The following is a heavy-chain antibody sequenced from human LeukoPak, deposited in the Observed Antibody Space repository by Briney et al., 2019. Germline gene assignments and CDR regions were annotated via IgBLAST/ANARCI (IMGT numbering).Heavy chain of an antibody. CDR2: INPNSGGT. CDR3: ARRAVDNSYYYYMDV. CDR1: GYIFSNYG. V-gene: IGHV1-2*02. D-gene: IGHD6-19*01. Sequence: TSVKVSCKASGYIFSNYGISWVRQAPGQGLEWMGWINPNSGGTNYAQKFQGRVTMTRDTPISTAYMELRSLRSDDTAVYYCARRAVDNSYYYYMDVWGKGTTVTVSS. J-gene: IGHJ6*03.